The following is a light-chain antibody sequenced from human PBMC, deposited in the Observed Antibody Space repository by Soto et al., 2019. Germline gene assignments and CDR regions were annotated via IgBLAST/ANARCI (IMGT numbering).Light chain of an antibody. CDR2: AAS. J-gene: IGKJ4*01. CDR3: QQTNRFPLT. CDR1: QDVTFW. Sequence: DIQMTQSPSFVSASVGDRVTITCRASQDVTFWLAWYQQRPGKAPNLLIFAASSLQSGVPSRFSGSGSATDFTLTISSLQPEDFATYYCQQTNRFPLTFGGGTRVEIK. V-gene: IGKV1-12*01.